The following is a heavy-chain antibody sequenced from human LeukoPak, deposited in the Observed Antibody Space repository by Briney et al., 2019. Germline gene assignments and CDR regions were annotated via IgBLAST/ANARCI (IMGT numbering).Heavy chain of an antibody. V-gene: IGHV4-39*07. CDR3: ASATYYDILTGYPN. D-gene: IGHD3-9*01. Sequence: SETLSLTCTVSGGSISSSSYYWGWIRQPPGKGLEWIGSIYYSGSTYYNPSLKSRVTISVDTSKNQFSLKLSSVTAADTAVYYCASATYYDILTGYPNWGQGTLVTVSS. CDR2: IYYSGST. J-gene: IGHJ4*02. CDR1: GGSISSSSYY.